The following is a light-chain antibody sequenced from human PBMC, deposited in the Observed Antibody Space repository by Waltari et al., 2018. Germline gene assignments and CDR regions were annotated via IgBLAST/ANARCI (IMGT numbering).Light chain of an antibody. CDR2: DAS. CDR3: QQYYITPPT. CDR1: QSISSW. V-gene: IGKV1-5*01. Sequence: DIQMTQSPSTLSASVGDRVTITCRASQSISSWLAWYQQKPGKAPKLLIYDASSLESGVPSRFSGSGSGTEFTLTISSLQAEDVAVYYCQQYYITPPTFGQGTKVEIK. J-gene: IGKJ1*01.